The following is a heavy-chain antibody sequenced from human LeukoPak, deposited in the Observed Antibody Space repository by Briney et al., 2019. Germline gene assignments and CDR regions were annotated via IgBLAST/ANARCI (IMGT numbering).Heavy chain of an antibody. V-gene: IGHV1-2*06. CDR2: VNPNNGDT. Sequence: ASVKVSCKASRYTFTGYHMHWVRQAPGQGLEWVGRVNPNNGDTNYAQKFQGRVTMSRDTSISTAYMELNSLRSDDTAVYYCARRETNTQWGFDYWGQGTLVTVSS. CDR3: ARRETNTQWGFDY. D-gene: IGHD1-26*01. J-gene: IGHJ4*02. CDR1: RYTFTGYH.